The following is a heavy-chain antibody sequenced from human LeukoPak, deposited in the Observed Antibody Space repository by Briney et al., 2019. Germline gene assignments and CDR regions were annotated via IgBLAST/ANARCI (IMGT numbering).Heavy chain of an antibody. J-gene: IGHJ4*02. CDR3: ARDPGVDY. CDR2: ISYDGSNK. V-gene: IGHV3-30-3*01. CDR1: GFTFSSYA. Sequence: PGRSLRLSCAASGFTFSSYAMHWVRQAPGKGLEWVAVISYDGSNKYYADSAKGRFTISRDNSKNTLYLQMNSLRAEDTAVYYCARDPGVDYWGQGTLVTVSS.